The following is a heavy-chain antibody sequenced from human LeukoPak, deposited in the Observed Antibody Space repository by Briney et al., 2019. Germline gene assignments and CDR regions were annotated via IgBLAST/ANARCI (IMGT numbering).Heavy chain of an antibody. CDR1: GFIFKKYW. CDR3: ARVGIGGYDSLDY. V-gene: IGHV3-7*01. D-gene: IGHD5-12*01. Sequence: GGSLRLSCAASGFIFKKYWMNWVRQVPGKGLECLANIKEDGSETYYADSVKGRFTISRDNPKNLLFLQINSLRVEDTAVYYCARVGIGGYDSLDYWGQGTLVTVSS. J-gene: IGHJ4*02. CDR2: IKEDGSET.